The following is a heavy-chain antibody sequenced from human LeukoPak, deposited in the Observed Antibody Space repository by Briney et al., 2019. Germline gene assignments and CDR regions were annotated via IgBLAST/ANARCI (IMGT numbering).Heavy chain of an antibody. V-gene: IGHV1-2*02. CDR1: GYTFTGYY. D-gene: IGHD6-6*01. Sequence: ASVKVSCEASGYTFTGYYMHWVRQAPGQGLEWMGWINPNSGGTDYAQKFQGRVTMTRDTSISTAYMELSRLRSDDTAVYYCARRGWQLVRYNWFDPWGQGTLVTVSS. CDR3: ARRGWQLVRYNWFDP. J-gene: IGHJ5*02. CDR2: INPNSGGT.